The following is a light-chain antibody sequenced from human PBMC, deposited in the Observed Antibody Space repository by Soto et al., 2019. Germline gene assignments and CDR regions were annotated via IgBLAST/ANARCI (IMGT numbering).Light chain of an antibody. CDR2: GNN. V-gene: IGLV1-40*01. Sequence: QSVLTQPPSVSGAPGQRVTISCTGSSSNIWAGYDVHWYQQLPGTAPKLLIYGNNNRPSGVPDRFSGSKSGTSASLAITGLQAEDEADYYCQSYDSSLSGSGVFGGGTKPTVL. CDR1: SSNIWAGYD. J-gene: IGLJ2*01. CDR3: QSYDSSLSGSGV.